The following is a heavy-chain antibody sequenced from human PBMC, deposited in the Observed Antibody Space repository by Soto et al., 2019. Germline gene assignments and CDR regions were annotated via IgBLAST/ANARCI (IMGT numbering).Heavy chain of an antibody. V-gene: IGHV4-59*01. CDR2: IYYSGST. Sequence: SSETLSLTCTVSGGSISSYYWSWIRQPPGKGLEWIGSIYYSGSTNYNPSLKSRVTISIDTSKNQFSLRLSSVTAADTAVYYCARALVFSWSGIYYFDYWGQGALVTVSS. CDR1: GGSISSYY. J-gene: IGHJ4*02. D-gene: IGHD3-3*01. CDR3: ARALVFSWSGIYYFDY.